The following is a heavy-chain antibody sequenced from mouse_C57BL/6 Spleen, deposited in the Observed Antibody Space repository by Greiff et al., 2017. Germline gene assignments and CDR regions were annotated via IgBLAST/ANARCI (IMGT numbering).Heavy chain of an antibody. CDR2: IYPGSGST. Sequence: VQLQQPGAELVKPGASVKMSCKASGYTFTSYWITWVKQRPGQGLEWIGDIYPGSGSTNYNEKFKSKATLTVDTSSSTAYMQLSSLTSEDSAVYYCARGGGITSNYFDYWGQGTTITVSS. V-gene: IGHV1-55*01. CDR3: ARGGGITSNYFDY. D-gene: IGHD1-1*01. CDR1: GYTFTSYW. J-gene: IGHJ2*01.